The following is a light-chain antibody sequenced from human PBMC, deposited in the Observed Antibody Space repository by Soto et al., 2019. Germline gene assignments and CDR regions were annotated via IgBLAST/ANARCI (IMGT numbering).Light chain of an antibody. CDR2: AAS. V-gene: IGKV3-15*01. J-gene: IGKJ1*01. CDR3: HQYHNWPWT. Sequence: EVVMTQSPATLSLSPGERATLSCRASQSVSINLAWYQQKPGQAPRLLVYAASTRATGVPARFSGSGSETEFTLTISSLQSEDFAVYYCHQYHNWPWTFGLGTKVEIQ. CDR1: QSVSIN.